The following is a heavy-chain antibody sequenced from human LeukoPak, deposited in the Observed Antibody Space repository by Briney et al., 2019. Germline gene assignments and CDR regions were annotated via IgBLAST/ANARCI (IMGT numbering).Heavy chain of an antibody. CDR1: GDSISSNNW. Sequence: SETLSLTCAVSGDSISSNNWWSWVRQPPGKGLEWIGEIYHSRSTTYNPSLRSRVTISVDRSENQFSLKLSSVTAADTAVYYCAREGSSSSDYWGQGTLVTVSS. CDR3: AREGSSSSDY. CDR2: IYHSRST. D-gene: IGHD6-6*01. J-gene: IGHJ4*02. V-gene: IGHV4-4*02.